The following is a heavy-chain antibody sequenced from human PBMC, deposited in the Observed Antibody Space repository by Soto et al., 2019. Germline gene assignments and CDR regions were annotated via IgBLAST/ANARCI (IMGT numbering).Heavy chain of an antibody. CDR2: INLDGSEK. V-gene: IGHV3-7*05. Sequence: EVQLVESGGGLVQPGGSLRLSCAASGFTFRTYWLSWVRQVPGKGLEWVANINLDGSEKNYVDSVKGRFTISSDNARNSLSLQMSSLRAEDTALYYCARDGSTSWYSYDYHGMDVWGPGNTVTVSS. CDR1: GFTFRTYW. D-gene: IGHD5-18*01. CDR3: ARDGSTSWYSYDYHGMDV. J-gene: IGHJ6*02.